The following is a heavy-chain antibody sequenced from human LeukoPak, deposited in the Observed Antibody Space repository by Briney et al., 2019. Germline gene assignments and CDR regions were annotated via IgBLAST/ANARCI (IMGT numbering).Heavy chain of an antibody. V-gene: IGHV4-59*08. CDR2: IYYSGST. CDR1: GFTFSSYA. CDR3: ARVRRDGYNYSYYYGMDV. Sequence: PGGSLRLSCAASGFTFSSYAMSWIRQPPGKGLEWIGYIYYSGSTNYNPSLKSRVTISVDTSKNQFSLKLSSVTAADTAVYYCARVRRDGYNYSYYYGMDVWGQGTTVTVSS. J-gene: IGHJ6*02. D-gene: IGHD5-12*01.